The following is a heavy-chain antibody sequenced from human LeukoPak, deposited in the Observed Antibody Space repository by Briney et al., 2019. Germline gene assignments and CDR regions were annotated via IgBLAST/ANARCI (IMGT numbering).Heavy chain of an antibody. J-gene: IGHJ6*03. V-gene: IGHV3-21*01. CDR3: AKGLNYYYMDV. D-gene: IGHD2-21*01. CDR1: GFTFSTSS. Sequence: PGGSLRLSCAASGFTFSTSSMKWVRQAPGKGLEWVSSISSSSIYIYDADSVKGRFTISRDNAKNSLYLQMNSLRAEDTAVYYCAKGLNYYYMDVWGKGTTVTVSS. CDR2: ISSSSIYI.